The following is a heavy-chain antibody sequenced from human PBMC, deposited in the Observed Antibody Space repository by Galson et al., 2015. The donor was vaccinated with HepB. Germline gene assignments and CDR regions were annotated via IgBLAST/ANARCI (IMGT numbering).Heavy chain of an antibody. J-gene: IGHJ3*02. CDR3: ARDILLVYDSSDAFDI. CDR1: GFTFSSYS. CDR2: ISSSSTI. V-gene: IGHV3-48*02. D-gene: IGHD3-22*01. Sequence: SLRLSCAASGFTFSSYSMNWVRQAPGKGLEWVSYISSSSTIYYADSVKGRFTISRDNAKNSLYLQMNSLRDEDTAVYYCARDILLVYDSSDAFDIWGQGTMVTVSS.